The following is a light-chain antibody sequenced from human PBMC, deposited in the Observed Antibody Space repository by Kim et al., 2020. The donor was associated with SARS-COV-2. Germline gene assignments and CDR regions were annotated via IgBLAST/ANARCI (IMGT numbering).Light chain of an antibody. CDR3: KKFKDWPPLS. Sequence: EIVMTQSPATLSVSPGERATLSCRASQSVSSNLAWYQQKPGQAPRLLIYGASTRATGIPARFSGSGSGTEFTLTISSLQSEDFAVYYGKKFKDWPPLSFGGGAKV. J-gene: IGKJ4*01. CDR2: GAS. CDR1: QSVSSN. V-gene: IGKV3-15*01.